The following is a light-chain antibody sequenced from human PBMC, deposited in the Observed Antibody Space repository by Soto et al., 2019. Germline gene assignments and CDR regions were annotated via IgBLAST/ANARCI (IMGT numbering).Light chain of an antibody. CDR3: SSYAGSNNLGV. V-gene: IGLV2-8*01. CDR2: EVS. CDR1: SSDVGGYNY. J-gene: IGLJ1*01. Sequence: SALTQPPSASGSPGQSVTISCTGTSSDVGGYNYVSWYQQHPGKAPKLMIYEVSKRPSGVPDRFSGSKSGNTASLTVSGLQAEDAADYYCSSYAGSNNLGVFGTGTKVTVL.